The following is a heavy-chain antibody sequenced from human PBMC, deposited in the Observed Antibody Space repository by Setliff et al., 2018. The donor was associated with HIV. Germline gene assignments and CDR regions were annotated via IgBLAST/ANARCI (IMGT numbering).Heavy chain of an antibody. J-gene: IGHJ4*02. CDR2: ISASNGDT. CDR1: GYSFTSFG. Sequence: ASVKVSCKASGYSFTSFGISWVRQAPGQGLEWMGWISASNGDTNYAQKFQGRVTMTTDTSTSTAYMELRSLRSDDTAVYYCARAGAEVTSHFDWWGQGTLVTVSS. CDR3: ARAGAEVTSHFDW. V-gene: IGHV1-18*01. D-gene: IGHD2-21*02.